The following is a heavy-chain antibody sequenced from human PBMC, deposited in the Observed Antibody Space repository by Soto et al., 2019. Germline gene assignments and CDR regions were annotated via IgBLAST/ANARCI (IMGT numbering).Heavy chain of an antibody. J-gene: IGHJ6*02. CDR2: IIPI. D-gene: IGHD6-19*01. Sequence: VASVKVSFKASGGTFSSYAISWVRQAPGQGLEWMGGIIPINHAQKFQARVTITAEESTSTAYMELSSLRSEDTAVYYCARGVVAGNYYYGMDVWGQGTTVTVSS. V-gene: IGHV1-69*13. CDR3: ARGVVAGNYYYGMDV. CDR1: GGTFSSYA.